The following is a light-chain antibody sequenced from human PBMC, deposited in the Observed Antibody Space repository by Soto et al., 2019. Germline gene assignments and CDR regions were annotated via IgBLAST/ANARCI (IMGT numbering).Light chain of an antibody. CDR1: QSVSSN. CDR2: GAF. J-gene: IGKJ5*01. V-gene: IGKV3-15*01. Sequence: IVITQSPITLSVSPRERATLSCRASQSVSSNLAWYQQKPGQAPSLLIYGAFTRATGIPARFSGTGSGTEFTLTISSLQSEDFALYYCQQYNNWQITSAQRTRLEI. CDR3: QQYNNWQIT.